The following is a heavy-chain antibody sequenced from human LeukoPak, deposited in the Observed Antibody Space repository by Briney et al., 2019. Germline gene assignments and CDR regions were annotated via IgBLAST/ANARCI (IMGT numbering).Heavy chain of an antibody. V-gene: IGHV3-48*03. CDR3: ARDLNWETY. CDR1: GFTFGNYE. Sequence: GGSLRLSCAGSGFTFGNYEMSWVRQAPGKGLEWVSHISRDGSTVYYRDSVKGRFTISRDNAKNSLYLQMNSLRVEDTAVYYCARDLNWETYWGQGTLVSVSS. D-gene: IGHD7-27*01. J-gene: IGHJ4*02. CDR2: ISRDGSTV.